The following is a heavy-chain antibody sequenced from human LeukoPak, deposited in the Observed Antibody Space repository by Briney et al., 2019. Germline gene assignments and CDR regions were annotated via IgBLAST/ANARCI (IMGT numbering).Heavy chain of an antibody. D-gene: IGHD3-10*01. Sequence: SETLSLTCTVSGGSISSYYWSWIRQPPGKGLEWIGYIYYSGSTNYNPSLKGRVTISVDTSKNQFSLELSSVTAADTAVYYCARDSPMVRGVIGYFDLWGRGTLVTVSS. CDR3: ARDSPMVRGVIGYFDL. CDR2: IYYSGST. J-gene: IGHJ2*01. V-gene: IGHV4-59*01. CDR1: GGSISSYY.